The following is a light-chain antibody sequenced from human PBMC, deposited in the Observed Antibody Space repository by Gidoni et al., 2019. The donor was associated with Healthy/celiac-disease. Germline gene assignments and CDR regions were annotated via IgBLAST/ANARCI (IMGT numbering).Light chain of an antibody. Sequence: EIVLTQSPATLSLSPVARATLSCRASQSVSSYLAWYQQKPGQAPRLLIYDASNSATGIPARFSGSGSGTDFTLTISSLEPEDFAVYYCQQRSNWPLLTFGGGTKVEIK. CDR1: QSVSSY. J-gene: IGKJ4*01. V-gene: IGKV3-11*01. CDR3: QQRSNWPLLT. CDR2: DAS.